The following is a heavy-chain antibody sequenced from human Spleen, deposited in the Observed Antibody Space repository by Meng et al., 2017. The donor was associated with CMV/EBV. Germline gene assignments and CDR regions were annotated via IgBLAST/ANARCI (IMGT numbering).Heavy chain of an antibody. Sequence: GESLKLSCTASGFTFSSYTMNWVRQPPGKGLEWVSYISSSGHAVHYADSLRGRFTVARDNAKNSLYLQMNSLRADDTAVYYCARSLFDGNDPFYYWGQGAVVTVSS. CDR2: ISSSGHAV. CDR3: ARSLFDGNDPFYY. J-gene: IGHJ4*02. CDR1: GFTFSSYT. D-gene: IGHD4-23*01. V-gene: IGHV3-48*04.